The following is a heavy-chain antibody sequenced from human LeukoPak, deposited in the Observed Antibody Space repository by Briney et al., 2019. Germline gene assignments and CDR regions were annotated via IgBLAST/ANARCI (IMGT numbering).Heavy chain of an antibody. CDR3: ASHIGDYYHYYYMDV. CDR1: GFTSSSYI. J-gene: IGHJ6*03. V-gene: IGHV3-21*01. D-gene: IGHD2-21*01. CDR2: ISSGSSYI. Sequence: GGSLRLSCAASGFTSSSYIMNWVRQAPGKGLEWVSSISSGSSYIYYADSVKGRFTISRDDARNSLYLQMNSLRAEDTAVYYCASHIGDYYHYYYMDVWGKGTTVTVSS.